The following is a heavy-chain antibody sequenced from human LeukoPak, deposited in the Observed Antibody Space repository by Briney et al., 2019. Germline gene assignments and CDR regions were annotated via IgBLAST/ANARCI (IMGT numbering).Heavy chain of an antibody. CDR1: GDSISSGDYY. CDR3: ARDRGYFDSSGYYS. J-gene: IGHJ4*02. Sequence: ASQTLSLTCTVSGDSISSGDYYWSWIRQPPGKGLEWIGYIYYSASTTYNPSLKSRVTISIDTSKNQFSLKLSSVTAADTAVYYCARDRGYFDSSGYYSWGQGTLVTVSS. V-gene: IGHV4-30-4*01. D-gene: IGHD3-22*01. CDR2: IYYSAST.